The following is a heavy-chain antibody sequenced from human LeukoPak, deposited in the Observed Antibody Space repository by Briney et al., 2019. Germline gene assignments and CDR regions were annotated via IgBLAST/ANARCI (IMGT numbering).Heavy chain of an antibody. J-gene: IGHJ4*02. D-gene: IGHD2-2*01. CDR3: ARDSRHGDQLPWEVSY. CDR2: ISAYNGNT. Sequence: GASVKVSCKASGYTFTSYGISWVRQAPGRGLEWMGWISAYNGNTNYAQKLQGRVTMTTDTSTSTAYMELRSLRSDDTAVYYCARDSRHGDQLPWEVSYWGQGTLVTVSS. V-gene: IGHV1-18*01. CDR1: GYTFTSYG.